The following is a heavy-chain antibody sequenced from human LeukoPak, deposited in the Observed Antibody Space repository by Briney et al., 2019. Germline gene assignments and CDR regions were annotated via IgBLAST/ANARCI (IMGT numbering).Heavy chain of an antibody. CDR1: GFTFSNYW. V-gene: IGHV3-7*03. Sequence: GGSLRLSCAASGFTFSNYWMTWVRQALGKGLEWVANINRDGSERYYVDSVKGRSTISRDDAKSSLYLQMNGPRAEDTAVYYCARRNAMDVWGQGTTVIVFS. J-gene: IGHJ6*02. CDR2: INRDGSER. CDR3: ARRNAMDV.